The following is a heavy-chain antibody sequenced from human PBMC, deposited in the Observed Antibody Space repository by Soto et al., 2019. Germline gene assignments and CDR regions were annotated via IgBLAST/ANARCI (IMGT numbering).Heavy chain of an antibody. D-gene: IGHD3-10*01. V-gene: IGHV1-58*01. CDR2: IVVGSGDT. Sequence: QMQLVQSGPEVRKPGTSVKVSCKASGFTFSSSALQWVRQARGQRLEWIGWIVVGSGDTNYAQKFQERVTITRDMSTSTVYMELSSLRSEDTAVYYWAARSGSYYKGPLDPWGQGTLVTVSS. CDR1: GFTFSSSA. CDR3: AARSGSYYKGPLDP. J-gene: IGHJ5*02.